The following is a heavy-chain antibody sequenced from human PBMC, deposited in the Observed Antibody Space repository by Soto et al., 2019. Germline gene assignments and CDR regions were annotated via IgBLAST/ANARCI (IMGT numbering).Heavy chain of an antibody. CDR1: GYTFTSYY. J-gene: IGHJ2*01. CDR2: INPSGGST. D-gene: IGHD6-19*01. Sequence: QVQLVQSGAEVKKPGASVKVSYKASGYTFTSYYMHWVRQAPGQGLEWMGIINPSGGSTSYAQKFQGRVTMTRDTSTSTVYMELSSLRSEDTAVYYCASFFVVAGTGDGYFDLWGRGTLVTVSS. CDR3: ASFFVVAGTGDGYFDL. V-gene: IGHV1-46*01.